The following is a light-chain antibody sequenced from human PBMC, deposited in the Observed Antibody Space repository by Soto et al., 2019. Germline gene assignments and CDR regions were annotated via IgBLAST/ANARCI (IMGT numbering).Light chain of an antibody. CDR2: GAS. V-gene: IGKV3-20*01. J-gene: IGKJ3*01. Sequence: EIVLTQSPGTLSLSPGERATLSCRASQSFSSSYLAWYQQKPGQAPRLLIYGASGRATGIPDRFSGSGSGTDFTLTISRLEPEDFAVYYCQHYGSALFTFGPGTKVDIK. CDR1: QSFSSSY. CDR3: QHYGSALFT.